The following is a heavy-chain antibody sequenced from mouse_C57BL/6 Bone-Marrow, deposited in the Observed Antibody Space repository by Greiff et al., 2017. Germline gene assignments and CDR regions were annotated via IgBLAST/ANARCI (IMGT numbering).Heavy chain of an antibody. CDR3: TRVLLGFDY. CDR1: GFTFSSYA. D-gene: IGHD4-1*01. CDR2: ISSGGDYI. J-gene: IGHJ2*01. V-gene: IGHV5-9-1*02. Sequence: DVMLVESGEGLVKPGGSLKLSCAASGFTFSSYAMSWVRQTPEKRLEWVAYISSGGDYIYYADTVKGRFTISRDNARNTPYLQMSSLKSEDTAMYYCTRVLLGFDYWGQGTTLTVSS.